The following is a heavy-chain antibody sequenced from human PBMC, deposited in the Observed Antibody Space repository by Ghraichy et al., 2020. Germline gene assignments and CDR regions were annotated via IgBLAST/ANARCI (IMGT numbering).Heavy chain of an antibody. Sequence: GGSLRLSCAASGFTFSSYDMHWVRQATGKGLEWVSAIGTAGDTYYPGSVKGRFTISRENAKNSLYLQMNSLRAGDTAVYDCARVRAAYDILTGYPYYYYMDVWGKGTTVTVSS. CDR2: IGTAGDT. V-gene: IGHV3-13*01. J-gene: IGHJ6*03. CDR1: GFTFSSYD. D-gene: IGHD3-9*01. CDR3: ARVRAAYDILTGYPYYYYMDV.